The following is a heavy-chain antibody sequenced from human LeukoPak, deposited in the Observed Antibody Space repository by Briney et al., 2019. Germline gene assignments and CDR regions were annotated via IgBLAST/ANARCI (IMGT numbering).Heavy chain of an antibody. D-gene: IGHD3-10*01. V-gene: IGHV3-30*02. CDR1: GFTFSSYA. J-gene: IGHJ5*02. CDR2: IRYDGSNK. CDR3: ARARKSGGITMIRGVKDRGWFDP. Sequence: GGSLRLSCAASGFTFSSYAMHWVRQAPGKGLEWVAFIRYDGSNKSYADSVKGRFTISRDNSKNTLYLQMNSLRAEDTAVYYCARARKSGGITMIRGVKDRGWFDPWGQGTLVTVSS.